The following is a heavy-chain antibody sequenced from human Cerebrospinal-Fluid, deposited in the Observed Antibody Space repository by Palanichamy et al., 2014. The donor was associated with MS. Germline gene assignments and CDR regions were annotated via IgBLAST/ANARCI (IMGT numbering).Heavy chain of an antibody. Sequence: QVQLQESGPGLVKPSETLSLTCTVSGGSISSYYWSWIRQPPGKGLEWIGYIYYSGSTNYNPSLKSRVTISVDTSKNQFSLKLSSVTAADTAFYYCAGVRSGWYYFDYWGQGTLLTVSS. CDR3: AGVRSGWYYFDY. D-gene: IGHD6-19*01. V-gene: IGHV4-59*01. CDR2: IYYSGST. CDR1: GGSISSYY. J-gene: IGHJ4*02.